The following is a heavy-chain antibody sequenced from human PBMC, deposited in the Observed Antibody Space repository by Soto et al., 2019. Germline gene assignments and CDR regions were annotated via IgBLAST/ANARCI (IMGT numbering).Heavy chain of an antibody. V-gene: IGHV3-48*01. CDR3: TRDHGYGYGMDV. Sequence: EVQLVESGGGLVQPGVSLRLSCAASGFTFSTYSMNWVRQAPGKGLEWISYITKSSRTIYYADSVKGRFTISRDNAKHSLYLQMNCLRAEDTAVYYCTRDHGYGYGMDVWGQGTTVTVSS. J-gene: IGHJ6*02. CDR1: GFTFSTYS. D-gene: IGHD5-12*01. CDR2: ITKSSRTI.